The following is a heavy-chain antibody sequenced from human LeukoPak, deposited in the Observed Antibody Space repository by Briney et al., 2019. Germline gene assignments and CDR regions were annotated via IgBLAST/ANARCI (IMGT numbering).Heavy chain of an antibody. CDR3: ASDHDYGDSYYFDY. CDR1: GGTFSSYA. CDR2: IIPILGIA. D-gene: IGHD4-17*01. Sequence: SVTVSCKASGGTFSSYAISWVRQAPGQGLEWMGRIIPILGIANYAQKFQGRVTITADKSTSTAYMELSSLRSEDTAVYYCASDHDYGDSYYFDYWGQGTLVTVSS. V-gene: IGHV1-69*04. J-gene: IGHJ4*02.